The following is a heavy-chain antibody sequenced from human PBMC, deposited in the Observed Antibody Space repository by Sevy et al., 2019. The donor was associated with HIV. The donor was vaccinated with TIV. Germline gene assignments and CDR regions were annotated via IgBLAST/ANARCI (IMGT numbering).Heavy chain of an antibody. J-gene: IGHJ3*02. D-gene: IGHD3-9*01. CDR1: GFSLINYA. CDR2: MTFDGSNQ. CDR3: AKVLSSQIITDDTFDI. V-gene: IGHV3-33*05. Sequence: GGSLRLSCKGTGFSLINYAIHWVRQAPGKGLEWVAVMTFDGSNQYYADSVKGRFTISRDTSTNTVYLQMNSLRADDTALYSCAKVLSSQIITDDTFDIWGLGTMVTVS.